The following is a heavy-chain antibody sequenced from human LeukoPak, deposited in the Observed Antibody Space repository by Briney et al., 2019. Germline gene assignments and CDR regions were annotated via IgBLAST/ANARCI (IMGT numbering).Heavy chain of an antibody. CDR1: GGSVSTSHYY. J-gene: IGHJ4*02. Sequence: PSETLSLTCTVSGGSVSTSHYYWGWIRQPPGKGLEWIGYIYYSGRTYYNPSLKSRVTISVDTSKNEFSLKLSSVTAADTAVYYCARGYSSPMFWYRGQGTLVTVSS. D-gene: IGHD6-13*01. V-gene: IGHV4-39*01. CDR3: ARGYSSPMFWY. CDR2: IYYSGRT.